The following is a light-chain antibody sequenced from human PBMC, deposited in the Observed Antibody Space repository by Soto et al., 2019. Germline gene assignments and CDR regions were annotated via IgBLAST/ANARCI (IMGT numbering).Light chain of an antibody. Sequence: DIVMTTSPASLAVSLGERATINCKSSQSGLYSSNNKNYLAWYQQKPGQPPKLLIYWASTRESGVPDRFSGSGSGTDFTLTISSLQAEDLAVYYCQQYDSTPRTFGQGTKVEIK. CDR1: QSGLYSSNNKNY. J-gene: IGKJ1*01. CDR3: QQYDSTPRT. CDR2: WAS. V-gene: IGKV4-1*01.